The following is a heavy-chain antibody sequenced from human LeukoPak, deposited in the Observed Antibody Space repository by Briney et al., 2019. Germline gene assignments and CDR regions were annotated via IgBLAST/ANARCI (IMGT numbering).Heavy chain of an antibody. CDR1: GFTFDNYA. J-gene: IGHJ4*02. Sequence: GGSLRLSCAASGFTFDNYAMNWVRQVPGKGLEWISLISWNSGTIGYADSVKGRFTISRDNANNFLYLQMNSLRDEDTAVYYCARAGIAVAATGFDYWGQGTLVTVSS. V-gene: IGHV3-9*01. CDR2: ISWNSGTI. CDR3: ARAGIAVAATGFDY. D-gene: IGHD6-19*01.